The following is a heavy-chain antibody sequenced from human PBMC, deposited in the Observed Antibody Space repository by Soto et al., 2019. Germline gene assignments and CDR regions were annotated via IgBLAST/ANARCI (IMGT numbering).Heavy chain of an antibody. CDR2: IHSDGST. CDR3: TRADYGDSSYYFDY. J-gene: IGHJ4*02. V-gene: IGHV3-53*04. D-gene: IGHD4-17*01. CDR1: GFTVSNNY. Sequence: EVQLVESGGGLVQPGGSLRLSCAASGFTVSNNYITWVRQAPGKGLEWVSVIHSDGSTYYADSAKGRFTIPRHNSKDTVYLQMTSLRPEDTAVYYCTRADYGDSSYYFDYWGQGTLVTVSS.